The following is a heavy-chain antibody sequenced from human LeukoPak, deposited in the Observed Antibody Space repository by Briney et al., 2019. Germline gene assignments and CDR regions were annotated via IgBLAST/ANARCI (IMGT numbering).Heavy chain of an antibody. CDR2: IGTDGSRT. D-gene: IGHD4-23*01. V-gene: IGHV3-74*01. J-gene: IGHJ3*02. CDR1: GFTVRSNY. CDR3: ARDKYGGDSNAFDI. Sequence: PGGSLRLSCAASGFTVRSNYMSWVRQAPGKGLVWVSRIGTDGSRTTYADYVQGRFTISRDNAKNTLYLQMNSLRAEDRAVYYCARDKYGGDSNAFDIWGQGTLVTVSS.